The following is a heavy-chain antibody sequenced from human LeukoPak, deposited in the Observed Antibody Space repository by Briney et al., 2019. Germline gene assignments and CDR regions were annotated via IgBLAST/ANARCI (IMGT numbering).Heavy chain of an antibody. CDR3: ARAYSSGWEGWFDP. V-gene: IGHV4-61*01. Sequence: SETLSLTCTVSGGSISSGSYYWSWIRQPPGKGLEWIGYIYYSGSTNYNPSLKSRVTISVDTSKNQFSLKLSSVTAADTAVYYCARAYSSGWEGWFDPWGQGTLVTVSS. D-gene: IGHD6-19*01. CDR1: GGSISSGSYY. J-gene: IGHJ5*02. CDR2: IYYSGST.